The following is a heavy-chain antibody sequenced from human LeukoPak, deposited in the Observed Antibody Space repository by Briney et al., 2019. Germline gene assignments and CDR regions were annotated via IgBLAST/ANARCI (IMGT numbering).Heavy chain of an antibody. V-gene: IGHV4-34*01. J-gene: IGHJ4*02. D-gene: IGHD3-22*01. CDR3: ARVDSSGSFDY. Sequence: SETLSLTCAVYGGSFSGYYWSWIRQPPGKGLEWIGEINHSGSTNYNPSLKSRVTISVDTSKNQFSLKLSSVTAADTAVYYCARVDSSGSFDYWGQGTLVTVSS. CDR1: GGSFSGYY. CDR2: INHSGST.